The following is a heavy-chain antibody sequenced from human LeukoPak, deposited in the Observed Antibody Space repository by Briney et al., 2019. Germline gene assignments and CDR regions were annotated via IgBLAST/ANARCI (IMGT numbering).Heavy chain of an antibody. CDR3: VKFKRRPRTYSYDYEF. J-gene: IGHJ4*02. V-gene: IGHV4-34*01. CDR2: INHSGST. Sequence: PSETLSLTCGVYGGSFSDYYWSWIRQPPGKGLEWIGEINHSGSTNYNPSLKSRVTIPVDTSKNQFSLKLSSVTAADTAVFYCVKFKRRPRTYSYDYEFWGQGTLVTVSP. CDR1: GGSFSDYY. D-gene: IGHD5-18*01.